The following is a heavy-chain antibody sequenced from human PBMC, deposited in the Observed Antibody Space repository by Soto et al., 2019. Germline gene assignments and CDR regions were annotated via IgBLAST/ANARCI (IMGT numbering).Heavy chain of an antibody. CDR3: ARDAGGYSSSWYWFDY. CDR1: GFTFSSYW. Sequence: EVQLVESGGGLVQPGGSLRLSCAASGFTFSSYWMSWVRQAPGKGLEWVANIKQDGSEKYYVDSVKGRFTISRDNAKNSLYLQMNSLRAEDTSVYYCARDAGGYSSSWYWFDYWGKGTLVTVSS. J-gene: IGHJ4*02. D-gene: IGHD6-13*01. V-gene: IGHV3-7*03. CDR2: IKQDGSEK.